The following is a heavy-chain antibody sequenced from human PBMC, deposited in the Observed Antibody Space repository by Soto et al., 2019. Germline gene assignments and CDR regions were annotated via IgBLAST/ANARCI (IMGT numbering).Heavy chain of an antibody. J-gene: IGHJ4*02. V-gene: IGHV4-59*01. CDR1: GGSISGSY. CDR2: VYYTGST. CDR3: ARSVAVPGAHIDY. Sequence: PSETLSLTCSVSGGSISGSYWSWIRQSPGKGLEWLGYVYYTGSTNYSPSLRSRVSISVETSKNEFSLRLSSVTAADTAVYFCARSVAVPGAHIDYWGEGTPVTVSS. D-gene: IGHD6-19*01.